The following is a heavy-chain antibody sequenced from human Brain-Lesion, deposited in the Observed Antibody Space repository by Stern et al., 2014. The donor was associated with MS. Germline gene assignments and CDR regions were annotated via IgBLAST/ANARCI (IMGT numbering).Heavy chain of an antibody. J-gene: IGHJ4*02. CDR3: ARLGVMVTFGGVIAPSDFDS. Sequence: QVQLQESGPGLVKPSETLSLSCTVSGGSINSSSYYWGWVRQPPGKGLEWIGSIYYSGSSYSNPSLKSRLAMSGDTSQNHFFLRLSSVTAADTAVYYCARLGVMVTFGGVIAPSDFDSWGQGTLVTVSS. CDR1: GGSINSSSYY. V-gene: IGHV4-39*02. CDR2: IYYSGSS. D-gene: IGHD3-16*02.